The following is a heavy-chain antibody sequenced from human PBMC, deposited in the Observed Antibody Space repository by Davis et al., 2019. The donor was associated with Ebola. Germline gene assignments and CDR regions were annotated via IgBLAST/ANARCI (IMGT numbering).Heavy chain of an antibody. J-gene: IGHJ6*02. CDR3: ARGSSGWLYYYYGMDV. V-gene: IGHV1-3*01. CDR1: GYNFTSYA. Sequence: ASVKVSCKASGYNFTSYAMHWVRQAPGQRLEWMGWINAGNGNTKYSQKFQGRVTITRDTSASTAYMELSSLRSEDTAVYYCARGSSGWLYYYYGMDVWGQGSTVTVS. CDR2: INAGNGNT. D-gene: IGHD6-19*01.